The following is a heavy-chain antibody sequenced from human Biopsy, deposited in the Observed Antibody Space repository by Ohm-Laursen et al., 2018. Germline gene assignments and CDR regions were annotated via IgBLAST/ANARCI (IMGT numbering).Heavy chain of an antibody. Sequence: LSLTCAASGFSFSSYGMNWVRQAPGKGLEWVSFISSGSSPIYCADSVKGRFTISRDDAKNSLYLQMNSLRAEDTAVYYCARGRTGGWGQGTLVTVSS. V-gene: IGHV3-48*01. CDR1: GFSFSSYG. CDR2: ISSGSSPI. D-gene: IGHD1/OR15-1a*01. J-gene: IGHJ4*02. CDR3: ARGRTGG.